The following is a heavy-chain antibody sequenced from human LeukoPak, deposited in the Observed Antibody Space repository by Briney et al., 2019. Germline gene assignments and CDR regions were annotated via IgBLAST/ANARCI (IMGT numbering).Heavy chain of an antibody. CDR1: GFTFSNAW. D-gene: IGHD3-22*01. CDR3: TTASNYYDSSGYYEPYYFDY. CDR2: IKSKTDGGTT. Sequence: PGGSLRLSCAASGFTFSNAWMSWVRQAPGKGLEWVGRIKSKTDGGTTDYAAPVKGRFTISRDDSKNTLYLRMNSLKTEGTAVYYCTTASNYYDSSGYYEPYYFDYWGQGTLVTVSS. J-gene: IGHJ4*02. V-gene: IGHV3-15*01.